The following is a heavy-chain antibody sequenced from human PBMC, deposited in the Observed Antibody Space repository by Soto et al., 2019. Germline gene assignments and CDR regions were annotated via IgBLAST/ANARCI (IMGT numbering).Heavy chain of an antibody. CDR3: ARAYDSSGYSLDY. CDR2: IKQDGSEK. J-gene: IGHJ4*02. CDR1: GFTFSSYW. Sequence: GGSLRLSCAASGFTFSSYWMSWVRQAPGKGLEWVDNIKQDGSEKYYVHSVKGRFTISRDNSKNSLYLQMNSLRAEDTAVYYCARAYDSSGYSLDYWGQGTLVTVSS. V-gene: IGHV3-7*01. D-gene: IGHD3-22*01.